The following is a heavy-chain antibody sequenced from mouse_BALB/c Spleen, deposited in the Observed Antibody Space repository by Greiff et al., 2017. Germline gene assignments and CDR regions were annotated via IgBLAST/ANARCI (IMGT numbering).Heavy chain of an antibody. Sequence: VQLQQSGAELAKPGASVKMSCKASGYTFTSYWMHWVKQRPGQGLEWIGYINPSTGYTEYNQKFKDKATLTADKSSSTAYMQLISLTSEDSAVYYCARWADYGNFPWGQGTLVTVSA. CDR3: ARWADYGNFP. J-gene: IGHJ3*01. V-gene: IGHV1-7*01. D-gene: IGHD2-1*01. CDR2: INPSTGYT. CDR1: GYTFTSYW.